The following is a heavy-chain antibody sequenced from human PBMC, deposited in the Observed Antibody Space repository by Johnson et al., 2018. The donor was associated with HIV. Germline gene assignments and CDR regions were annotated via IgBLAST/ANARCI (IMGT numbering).Heavy chain of an antibody. CDR1: GFTFSLYW. CDR3: ARGGSSWYYLDAFDI. Sequence: AQLVESGGGLVQPGGSLRLSCAASGFTFSLYWMTWVRQAPGKGLEWVANIKQDGSEKYYVDSVKGRFTISRDNAKNSLYLQMNSLRAEDTAVYYCARGGSSWYYLDAFDIWGQGTMVTVSS. D-gene: IGHD6-13*01. V-gene: IGHV3-7*04. CDR2: IKQDGSEK. J-gene: IGHJ3*02.